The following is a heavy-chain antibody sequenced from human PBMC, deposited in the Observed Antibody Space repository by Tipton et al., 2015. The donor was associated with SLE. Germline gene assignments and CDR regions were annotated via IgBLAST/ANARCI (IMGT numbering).Heavy chain of an antibody. CDR2: IYYSGST. Sequence: TLSLTCTVSGGSISSHYWSWIRQPPGKGLEWIGYIYYSGSTNYNPSLKSRVTISVDTSKNQFSLKLSSVTAADTAVYYCARAKHCSSTSCPYYYGMDVWGQGTTVTVS. J-gene: IGHJ6*02. V-gene: IGHV4-59*11. D-gene: IGHD2-2*01. CDR1: GGSISSHY. CDR3: ARAKHCSSTSCPYYYGMDV.